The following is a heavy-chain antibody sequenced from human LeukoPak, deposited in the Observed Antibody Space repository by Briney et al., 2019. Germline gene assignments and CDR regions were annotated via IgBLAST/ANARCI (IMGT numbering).Heavy chain of an antibody. Sequence: GESLKISCKGSGYRFIGYWIGWVRQMPGKGLEWMGIIYPGDSDTRYSPSFQGQVTISADKSISTAYLQWSSLKASDTAVYYCARQDSSGYCFDYWGQGTLVTVSS. CDR2: IYPGDSDT. D-gene: IGHD3-22*01. J-gene: IGHJ4*02. CDR3: ARQDSSGYCFDY. CDR1: GYRFIGYW. V-gene: IGHV5-51*01.